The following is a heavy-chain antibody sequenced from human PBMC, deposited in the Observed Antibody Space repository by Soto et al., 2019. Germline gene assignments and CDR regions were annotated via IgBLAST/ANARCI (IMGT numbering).Heavy chain of an antibody. J-gene: IGHJ6*02. CDR1: GGTFSSYA. CDR2: IIPIFGTA. D-gene: IGHD5-12*01. Sequence: ASVKVSCKASGGTFSSYAISWVRQAPGQGLEWMGGIIPIFGTANYAQKFQGRVTITADESTSTAYMELSSLRSEDTAVYYCASSVAKYYYYGMDVWGQGTTVTVSS. CDR3: ASSVAKYYYYGMDV. V-gene: IGHV1-69*13.